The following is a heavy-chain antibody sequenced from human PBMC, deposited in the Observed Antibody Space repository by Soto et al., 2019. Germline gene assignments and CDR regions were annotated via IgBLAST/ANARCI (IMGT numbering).Heavy chain of an antibody. D-gene: IGHD6-6*01. CDR3: ARTSRFDC. CDR2: INHSGST. CDR1: WGSFSGYY. J-gene: IGHJ4*02. V-gene: IGHV4-34*01. Sequence: HSETPSITCAVYWGSFSGYYWSWIRQPPGKGLEWIGEINHSGSTNYNPSLKSRVTMSVDTSKNQFSLKLSSVTAADTAVYYCARTSRFDCWGQGTLVTVSS.